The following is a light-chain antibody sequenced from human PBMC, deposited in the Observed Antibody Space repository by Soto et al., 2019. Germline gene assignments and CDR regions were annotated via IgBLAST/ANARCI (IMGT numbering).Light chain of an antibody. CDR1: QDIGNS. V-gene: IGKV1-33*01. Sequence: DIQMTQSPSSLSASVGDRVTITCQASQDIGNSLNWYQQKPGKAPKLLLSAASNLETGGPSRFSGSGSGTDFAFIISSLQPEDIATYFCQQYDNLPLTFGQGTRLEIK. CDR2: AAS. J-gene: IGKJ5*01. CDR3: QQYDNLPLT.